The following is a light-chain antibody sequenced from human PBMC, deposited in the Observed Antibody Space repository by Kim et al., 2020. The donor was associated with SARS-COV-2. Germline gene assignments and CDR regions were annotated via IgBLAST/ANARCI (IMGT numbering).Light chain of an antibody. J-gene: IGLJ2*01. CDR1: SLRSYY. CDR2: GKN. Sequence: ALGQTVRITCQGDSLRSYYASWYQQKPGQAPVLVIYGKNNRPSGIPDRFAGSSSGNTASLTITGAQAEDEADYYCNSRDSSGNHVVFGGGTQLTVL. V-gene: IGLV3-19*01. CDR3: NSRDSSGNHVV.